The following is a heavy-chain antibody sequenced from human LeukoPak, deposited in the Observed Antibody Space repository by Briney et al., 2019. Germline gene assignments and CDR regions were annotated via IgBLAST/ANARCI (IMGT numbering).Heavy chain of an antibody. V-gene: IGHV3-48*04. J-gene: IGHJ4*02. CDR1: GFTFSSYS. CDR3: ARVRHILTGYYIEYFDY. CDR2: ISSSSSTI. Sequence: PGGSLRLSCAASGFTFSSYSMNWVRQAPGKGLEWVSYISSSSSTIYYADSVKGRFTISRDNAKNSLYLQMNSLRAEDTAVYYCARVRHILTGYYIEYFDYWGQGTLVTVSS. D-gene: IGHD3-9*01.